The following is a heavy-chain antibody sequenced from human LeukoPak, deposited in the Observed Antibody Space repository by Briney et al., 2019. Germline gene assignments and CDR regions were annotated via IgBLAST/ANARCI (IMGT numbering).Heavy chain of an antibody. CDR2: ISYDGSNK. J-gene: IGHJ4*02. CDR1: GGTFSSYA. Sequence: SCKASGGTFSSYAMRWVRQAPGKGLEWVAVISYDGSNKYYADSVKGRFTISRDNSKNTLYLQMNSLRAEDTAVYYCARGRSGTLFDYWGQGTLVTVSS. V-gene: IGHV3-30-3*01. D-gene: IGHD1-26*01. CDR3: ARGRSGTLFDY.